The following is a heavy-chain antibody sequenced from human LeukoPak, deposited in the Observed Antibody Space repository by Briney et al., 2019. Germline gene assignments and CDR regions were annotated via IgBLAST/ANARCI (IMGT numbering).Heavy chain of an antibody. Sequence: SETLSLTCAVYGGSFSGYYWSWIRRPPGKGLEWIGGISSSGNTYYNPSLKSRITISIDTSKNHFSLKLSFVTAADTAVYYCARLGAGPTYYDFWSGYSSFYFDYWGQGTLVTVSS. J-gene: IGHJ4*02. D-gene: IGHD3-3*01. V-gene: IGHV4-34*01. CDR3: ARLGAGPTYYDFWSGYSSFYFDY. CDR2: ISSSGNT. CDR1: GGSFSGYY.